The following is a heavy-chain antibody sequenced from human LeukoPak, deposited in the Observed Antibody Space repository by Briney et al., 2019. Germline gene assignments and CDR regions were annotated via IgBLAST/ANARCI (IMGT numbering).Heavy chain of an antibody. CDR3: ATTALGYYYDSSGYYRAYFDY. J-gene: IGHJ4*02. Sequence: ASVKVSCKVSGYTLTELSMHWVRQAPGKGLEWMGGFDPEDGETIYAQKFQGRVTVTEDTSTDTAYMELSSLRSEDTAVYYCATTALGYYYDSSGYYRAYFDYWGQGTLVTVSS. D-gene: IGHD3-22*01. V-gene: IGHV1-24*01. CDR1: GYTLTELS. CDR2: FDPEDGET.